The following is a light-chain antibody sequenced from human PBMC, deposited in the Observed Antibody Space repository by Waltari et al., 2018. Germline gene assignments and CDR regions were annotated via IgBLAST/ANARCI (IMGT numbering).Light chain of an antibody. Sequence: EIVLTQSPVTLSLSPGEGATFSCRASQSVSKSLAWYQQKPGQAPRLLIYGASSRATGIPDRFSGTGSGTDFTLTISSLEPEDFTVYSCQQYGNWPLTFGGGTTVEI. CDR2: GAS. V-gene: IGKV3-20*01. CDR1: QSVSKS. CDR3: QQYGNWPLT. J-gene: IGKJ4*01.